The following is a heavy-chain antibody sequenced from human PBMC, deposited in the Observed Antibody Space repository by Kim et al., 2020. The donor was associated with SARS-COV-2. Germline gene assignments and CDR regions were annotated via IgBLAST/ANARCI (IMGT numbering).Heavy chain of an antibody. Sequence: CSCGNTYYSDSVMGRFTISRDNSKNTLYLQMNSRRADDTAVYYCVRDAGGYWGQGTLVTVSS. CDR2: CSCGNT. J-gene: IGHJ4*02. D-gene: IGHD2-15*01. CDR3: VRDAGGY. V-gene: IGHV3-53*01.